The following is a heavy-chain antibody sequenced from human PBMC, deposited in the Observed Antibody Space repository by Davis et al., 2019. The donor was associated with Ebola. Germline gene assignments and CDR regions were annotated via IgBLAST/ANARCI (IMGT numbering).Heavy chain of an antibody. D-gene: IGHD3-22*01. CDR2: ISSSSSYI. CDR1: GFTFSSYG. V-gene: IGHV3-21*01. Sequence: GESLKISCAASGFTFSSYGMHWVRQAPGKGLEWVSSISSSSSYIYYADSVKGRFTISRDNAKNSLYLQMNSLRAEDTAVYYCARAEYYYDSSGYTGHYYGMDVWGQGTTVTVSS. J-gene: IGHJ6*02. CDR3: ARAEYYYDSSGYTGHYYGMDV.